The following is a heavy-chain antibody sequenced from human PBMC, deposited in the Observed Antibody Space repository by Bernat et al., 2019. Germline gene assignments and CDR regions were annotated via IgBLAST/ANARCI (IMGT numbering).Heavy chain of an antibody. Sequence: QVQLVESGGGVVQPGRSLRLSCAASGFTFNNYGMNWVRQAPAKGLEWVATVWYDGSNEYYVDSVKGRFTISRDNSKNTVYLLMNSVRVEDTAVYFCARDVASLDWNEEDCFDYWGQGTLVTVSS. J-gene: IGHJ4*02. CDR2: VWYDGSNE. D-gene: IGHD1-1*01. V-gene: IGHV3-33*01. CDR3: ARDVASLDWNEEDCFDY. CDR1: GFTFNNYG.